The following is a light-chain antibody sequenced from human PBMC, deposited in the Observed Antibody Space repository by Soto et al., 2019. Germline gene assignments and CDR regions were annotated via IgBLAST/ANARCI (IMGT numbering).Light chain of an antibody. J-gene: IGKJ3*01. CDR1: QDIHTW. Sequence: DIQMTQSTSSVSASVGDRVTITCRASQDIHTWLAWYQQKPGKAPNLLIYGASTLQSGVPSRFSASGSGRDFTLTISSLQPEDFATYYCQQANSFPFAFGPGTKVDFK. CDR3: QQANSFPFA. V-gene: IGKV1-12*02. CDR2: GAS.